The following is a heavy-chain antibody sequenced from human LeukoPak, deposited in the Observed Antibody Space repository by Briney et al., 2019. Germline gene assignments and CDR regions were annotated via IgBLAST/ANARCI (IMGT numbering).Heavy chain of an antibody. V-gene: IGHV3-64D*06. CDR2: ISNDGDST. CDR3: VKDVVAAALYYFDS. CDR1: GFTLSSYA. Sequence: GGSLRLSCSASGFTLSSYAMHWVRQAPGKGLECVSTISNDGDSTYYADSVKGRFTISRDNSKNTLYLQMTRLGAEDTAVYYCVKDVVAAALYYFDSWGQGTLVTVSS. J-gene: IGHJ4*02. D-gene: IGHD6-13*01.